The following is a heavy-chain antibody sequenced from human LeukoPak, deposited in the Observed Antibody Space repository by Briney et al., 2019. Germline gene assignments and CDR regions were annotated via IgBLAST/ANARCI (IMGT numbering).Heavy chain of an antibody. D-gene: IGHD3-22*01. J-gene: IGHJ4*02. Sequence: GGTLRLSCAASGFTFSSYWMSWVRQAPGKGLEWVANIKQDGGEIYYVDSVKGRFTISRDNAKNSLSLQMNSLRAEDTAVYYCAKDFLNLVVITGFDYWGQGTLVTVSS. V-gene: IGHV3-7*01. CDR1: GFTFSSYW. CDR2: IKQDGGEI. CDR3: AKDFLNLVVITGFDY.